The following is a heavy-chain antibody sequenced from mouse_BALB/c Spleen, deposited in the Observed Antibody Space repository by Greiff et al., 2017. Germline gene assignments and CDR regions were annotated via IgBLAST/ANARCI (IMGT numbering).Heavy chain of an antibody. CDR3: ARGGGYDEDGYYFDY. V-gene: IGHV1-14*01. D-gene: IGHD2-2*01. CDR2: INPYNDGT. J-gene: IGHJ2*01. CDR1: GYTFTSYV. Sequence: EVKLQQSGPELVKPGASVKMSCKASGYTFTSYVMHWVKQKPGQGLEWIGYINPYNDGTKYNEKFKGKATLTSDKSSSTAYMELSSLTSEDSAVYYCARGGGYDEDGYYFDYWGQGTTLTVSS.